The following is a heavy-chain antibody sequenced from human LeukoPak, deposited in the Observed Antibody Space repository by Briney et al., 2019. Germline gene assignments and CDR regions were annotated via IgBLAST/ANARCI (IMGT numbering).Heavy chain of an antibody. J-gene: IGHJ3*02. D-gene: IGHD3-10*01. Sequence: SETLSLTCAVYGGSFSGYYWSWIRQPPGKGLEWIGEINHSGSTNYNPSLKSRVTISVDTSKNQFSLKLSSVTAADTAVYYCASSDGSGMGHARPFDIWGQGTMVTVSS. V-gene: IGHV4-34*01. CDR3: ASSDGSGMGHARPFDI. CDR1: GGSFSGYY. CDR2: INHSGST.